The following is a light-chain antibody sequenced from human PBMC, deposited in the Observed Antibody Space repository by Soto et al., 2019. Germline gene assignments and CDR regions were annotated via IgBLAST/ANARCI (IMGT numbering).Light chain of an antibody. J-gene: IGKJ1*01. V-gene: IGKV3-15*01. CDR3: HQYNNFWT. CDR1: QSVSSSY. Sequence: IVLTQSPSTLSLSTGERATLSCRASQSVSSSYLAWYQQKPGQSPRLLIYGASTRATGIPARFSGSGSGTEFTLTISSLQSEDFGLYYCHQYNNFWTFGQGTNVDIK. CDR2: GAS.